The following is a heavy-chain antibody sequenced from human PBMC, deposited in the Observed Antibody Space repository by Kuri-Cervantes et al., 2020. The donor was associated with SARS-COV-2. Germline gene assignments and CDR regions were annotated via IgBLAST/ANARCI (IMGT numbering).Heavy chain of an antibody. D-gene: IGHD4-17*01. J-gene: IGHJ4*02. V-gene: IGHV1-3*01. CDR2: INAGNGNT. CDR1: GYTFTSYA. CDR3: ARGISATVTMEPVDY. Sequence: ASVKVSCKASGYTFTSYAMHWVRQAPGQRLEWMGWINAGNGNTKYSQKFQGRVTITRDTSASTAYMELSSLRSEDTAVYYCARGISATVTMEPVDYWGQGTLVTVSS.